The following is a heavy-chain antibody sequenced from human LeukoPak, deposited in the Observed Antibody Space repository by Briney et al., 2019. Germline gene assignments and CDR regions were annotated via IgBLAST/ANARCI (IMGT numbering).Heavy chain of an antibody. Sequence: GGSLRLSCTASGFTFGDYGMSWVRQAPGKGLEWVCFIRSKAYGGTTEYAASVKGRSSISRDDSKSIAYLQMNSLKTEDTAVYYCTREEDYANWFDPWGQGTLVTVSS. V-gene: IGHV3-49*04. J-gene: IGHJ5*02. CDR2: IRSKAYGGTT. D-gene: IGHD4-17*01. CDR3: TREEDYANWFDP. CDR1: GFTFGDYG.